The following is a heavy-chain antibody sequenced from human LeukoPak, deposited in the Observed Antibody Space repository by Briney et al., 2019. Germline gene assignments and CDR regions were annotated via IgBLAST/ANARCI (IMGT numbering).Heavy chain of an antibody. CDR3: ARERKEGDFDY. Sequence: ASVKVSCKVSGYTLTELSMHWVRQAPGKGLEWMGGFDPEDGETIYAQKFQGRVTITADESTSTAYMELSSLRSEDTAVYYCARERKEGDFDYWGQGTLVTVSS. J-gene: IGHJ4*02. CDR1: GYTLTELS. V-gene: IGHV1-24*01. CDR2: FDPEDGET.